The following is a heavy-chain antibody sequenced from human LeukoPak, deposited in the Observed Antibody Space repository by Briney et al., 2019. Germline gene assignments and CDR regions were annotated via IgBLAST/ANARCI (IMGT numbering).Heavy chain of an antibody. CDR2: IKQDGSEK. D-gene: IGHD3-22*01. CDR1: RFTFSNYW. J-gene: IGHJ4*02. CDR3: AREQGYYSVPGY. Sequence: GGSLRLSCAASRFTFSNYWMSWVRQAPGKGLEWVANIKQDGSEKNYVGSVKGRFTISRDNAKNTLYLQMNSLRAEDTAVYYCAREQGYYSVPGYWGQGTQVTVSS. V-gene: IGHV3-7*01.